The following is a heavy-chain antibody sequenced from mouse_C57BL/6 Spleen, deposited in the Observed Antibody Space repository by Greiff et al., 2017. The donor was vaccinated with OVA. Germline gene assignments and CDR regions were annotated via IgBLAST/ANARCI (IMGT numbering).Heavy chain of an antibody. V-gene: IGHV3-6*01. CDR2: ISYDGSN. CDR3: ATYGDY. Sequence: EVQLQESGPGLVKPSQSLSLTCSVTGYSITSGYYWNWIRQFPGNKLEWMGYISYDGSNNYNPSLKNRISITRDTSKNQFFLKLNSVTTEDTATYYCATYGDYWGQGTSVTVSS. CDR1: GYSITSGYY. J-gene: IGHJ4*01. D-gene: IGHD2-10*02.